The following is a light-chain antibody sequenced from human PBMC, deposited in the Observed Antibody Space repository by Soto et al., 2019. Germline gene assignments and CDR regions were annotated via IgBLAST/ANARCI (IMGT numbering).Light chain of an antibody. Sequence: DVQMTQSPSSLSASEGDRVTITCQASQDVGKSLNWYQQKPGKAPKLLIYDASNLKTGVPSRFSGGGSGTYFSFTVSSLQPEDIATYYCQQYYHVPRTFGQGTKVEIK. V-gene: IGKV1-33*01. J-gene: IGKJ1*01. CDR3: QQYYHVPRT. CDR2: DAS. CDR1: QDVGKS.